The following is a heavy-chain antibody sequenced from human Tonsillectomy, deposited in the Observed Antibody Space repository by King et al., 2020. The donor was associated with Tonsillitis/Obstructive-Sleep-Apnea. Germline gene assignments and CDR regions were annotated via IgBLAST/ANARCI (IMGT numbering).Heavy chain of an antibody. CDR2: IKSKTEGGTT. Sequence: VQLVESGGGLVKPGGSLRLSCAASGFTFSNAWMSWVRQAPGKGLEWVGRIKSKTEGGTTDYAAPVKGRFTISRDDSKNTLYLQMNSLKTEDTAVYYCTTYCSSTSCPPDYWGQGTLVTVSS. CDR3: TTYCSSTSCPPDY. V-gene: IGHV3-15*01. CDR1: GFTFSNAW. D-gene: IGHD2-2*01. J-gene: IGHJ4*02.